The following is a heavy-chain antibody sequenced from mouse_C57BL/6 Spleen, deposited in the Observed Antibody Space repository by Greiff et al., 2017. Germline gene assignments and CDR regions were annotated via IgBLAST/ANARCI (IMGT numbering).Heavy chain of an antibody. CDR3: TRRCGISPFGY. V-gene: IGHV1-15*01. CDR1: GYTFTDYE. D-gene: IGHD1-1*01. J-gene: IGHJ2*01. Sequence: QVQLKESGAELVRPGASVTLSCKASGYTFTDYEMHWVKQTPVPGLEWIGAIDPETGGTAYNQKFKGKDILTADKSSSTAYMELRSLTAEDSAVYYCTRRCGISPFGYWGQGTTLTVAS. CDR2: IDPETGGT.